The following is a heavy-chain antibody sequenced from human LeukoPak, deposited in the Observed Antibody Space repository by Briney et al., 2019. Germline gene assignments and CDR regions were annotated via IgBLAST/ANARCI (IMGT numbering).Heavy chain of an antibody. D-gene: IGHD3-10*01. Sequence: PSETLSLTCTVSGDSFSSVTVYWAWIRQPPGTGLEWIASGDYSGGTYYNPSLESRVAISADMSKNQFFLKLTSVTAADTAVYYCARDPGRITMVRGPPKGGWFDPWGQGTLVTVSS. V-gene: IGHV4-39*07. CDR1: GDSFSSVTVY. J-gene: IGHJ5*02. CDR2: GDYSGGT. CDR3: ARDPGRITMVRGPPKGGWFDP.